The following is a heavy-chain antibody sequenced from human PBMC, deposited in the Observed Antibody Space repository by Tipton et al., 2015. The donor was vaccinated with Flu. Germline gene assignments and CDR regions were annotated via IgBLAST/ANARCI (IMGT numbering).Heavy chain of an antibody. J-gene: IGHJ4*02. CDR3: AKWVRFYDSDGYYFLDY. V-gene: IGHV3-7*03. Sequence: SLRLSCAASEFTFSSYWMSWVRQAPGKGLEWVANIKQDGSEKYYVDSVKCRFTISRDNAENSLYLQMNSLRAEDTAVYYCAKWVRFYDSDGYYFLDYWGQGTLVTVSS. CDR1: EFTFSSYW. D-gene: IGHD3-22*01. CDR2: IKQDGSEK.